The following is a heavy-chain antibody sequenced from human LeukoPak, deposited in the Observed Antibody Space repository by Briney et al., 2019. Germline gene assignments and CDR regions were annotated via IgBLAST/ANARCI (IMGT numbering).Heavy chain of an antibody. CDR3: ARGRSDYYLDS. Sequence: ASVKVSCKASGYTFSGYYMHWVRQAPGQGLEWMGRINPNSGGTNYAQKFQGRVTMTRDTSISTAYMELSRLRSDDTAVYFCARGRSDYYLDSWGQGTLVTVSS. J-gene: IGHJ4*02. CDR2: INPNSGGT. V-gene: IGHV1-2*06. CDR1: GYTFSGYY. D-gene: IGHD3-10*01.